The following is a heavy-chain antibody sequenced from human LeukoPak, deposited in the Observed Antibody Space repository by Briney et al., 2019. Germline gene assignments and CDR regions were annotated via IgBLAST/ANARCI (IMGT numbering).Heavy chain of an antibody. J-gene: IGHJ4*01. CDR2: ISGSGTNT. CDR1: GFTFSSYT. Sequence: EGSLRLSCAASGFTFSSYTMNWVRQAPGRGLEWVSGISGSGTNTYYADSVKGRFTISRDNSKNTLYLQMNSLRAEDTAVYYCAEGDKPVIAMVKFDYWGHGTLVTVPS. CDR3: AEGDKPVIAMVKFDY. D-gene: IGHD5-18*01. V-gene: IGHV3-23*01.